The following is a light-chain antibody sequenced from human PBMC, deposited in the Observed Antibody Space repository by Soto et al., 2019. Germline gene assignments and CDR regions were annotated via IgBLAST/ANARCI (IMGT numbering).Light chain of an antibody. Sequence: EIVMTQSPATLSVSPGERATLSCRASQSVSSNLAWYQHKPGQAPRLLIYGASTRATGIPARFSGSGSGTEFTLTISSLQSEDFAVYYCQHYNSWPPWTFGQGTKVEIK. CDR1: QSVSSN. CDR2: GAS. J-gene: IGKJ1*01. CDR3: QHYNSWPPWT. V-gene: IGKV3-15*01.